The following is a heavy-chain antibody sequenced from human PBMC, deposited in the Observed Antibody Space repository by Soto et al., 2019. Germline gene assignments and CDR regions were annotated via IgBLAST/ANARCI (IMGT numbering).Heavy chain of an antibody. CDR2: ISYDGSNK. J-gene: IGHJ6*02. CDR1: GFTFSSYG. D-gene: IGHD2-21*01. Sequence: GGSLRLSCAASGFTFSSYGMHWVRQAPGKGLEWVAVISYDGSNKYYADSVKGRFTISRDNSKNTLYLQMNSLRAEDTAVYYCAKDGGELSGLSRNYYYGMDVWGQGTTVTVSS. CDR3: AKDGGELSGLSRNYYYGMDV. V-gene: IGHV3-30*18.